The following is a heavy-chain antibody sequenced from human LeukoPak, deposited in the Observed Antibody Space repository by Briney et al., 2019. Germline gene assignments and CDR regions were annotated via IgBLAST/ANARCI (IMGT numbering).Heavy chain of an antibody. J-gene: IGHJ6*02. CDR3: ARVQWEPSAYYYYGMDV. CDR2: IYSGGST. CDR1: GFTVSSNY. D-gene: IGHD1-26*01. V-gene: IGHV3-53*01. Sequence: LPGGSLRLSCAASGFTVSSNYMIWVRQAPGKGLEWVSVIYSGGSTYYADSVKGRFTISRDNSKNTLYLQMNSLRAEDTAVYYCARVQWEPSAYYYYGMDVWGQGTTVTVSS.